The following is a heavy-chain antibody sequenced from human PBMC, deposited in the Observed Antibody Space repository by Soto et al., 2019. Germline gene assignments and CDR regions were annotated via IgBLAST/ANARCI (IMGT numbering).Heavy chain of an antibody. D-gene: IGHD3-22*01. V-gene: IGHV3-23*01. J-gene: IGHJ4*02. Sequence: PGGSLRLSCAASGFTFSSYAVSWVRQAPGKGLEWVSAISGSGGSTYSADSVKGRFTISRDNSKNTLHLQMNSLRAEDTAVYYCVRATYFSDSSGYTRCFDYWGQGTLVTVSS. CDR3: VRATYFSDSSGYTRCFDY. CDR1: GFTFSSYA. CDR2: ISGSGGST.